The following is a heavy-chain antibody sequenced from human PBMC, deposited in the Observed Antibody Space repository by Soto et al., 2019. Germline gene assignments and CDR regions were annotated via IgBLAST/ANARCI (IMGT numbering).Heavy chain of an antibody. D-gene: IGHD2-15*01. CDR1: GFTFSSYW. V-gene: IGHV3-74*01. CDR3: ARRGQAATGRYYYYGMDV. Sequence: EVQLVESGGGLVQPGGSLRLSCAASGFTFSSYWMHWVRQAPGKGLVWVSRINSDGSSTSYADSVKGRFTISRDNAKNTLYLQMNSLRAEDTAVYYCARRGQAATGRYYYYGMDVWGQGTTVTVSS. J-gene: IGHJ6*02. CDR2: INSDGSST.